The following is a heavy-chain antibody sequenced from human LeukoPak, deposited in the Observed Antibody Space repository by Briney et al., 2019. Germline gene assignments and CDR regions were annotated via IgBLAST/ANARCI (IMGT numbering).Heavy chain of an antibody. V-gene: IGHV3-9*01. CDR1: GFTFDDYA. CDR2: ISWNSGSI. J-gene: IGHJ4*02. CDR3: ARVVAHCGGDCYSHFDY. D-gene: IGHD2-21*02. Sequence: PGGSLRLSCAASGFTFDDYAMHWVRQAPGKGLEWVSGISWNSGSIGYADSVKGRFTISRDSAKNSLYLQMNSLRAEDTAVYYCARVVAHCGGDCYSHFDYWGQGTLVTVSS.